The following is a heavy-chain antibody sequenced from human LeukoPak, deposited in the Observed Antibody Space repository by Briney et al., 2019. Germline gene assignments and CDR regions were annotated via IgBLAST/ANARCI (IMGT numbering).Heavy chain of an antibody. Sequence: SETLSLTCTVSGGAISSSYWSWIRQPPGKQLEWIGYIHLSGNTNYNPSLKSRVTISLDTSKNQFSLKMSSVTAADTAVYYCAQTTRSPGMDVWGQGTTVNVSS. D-gene: IGHD4-17*01. J-gene: IGHJ6*02. CDR3: AQTTRSPGMDV. CDR2: IHLSGNT. CDR1: GGAISSSY. V-gene: IGHV4-59*01.